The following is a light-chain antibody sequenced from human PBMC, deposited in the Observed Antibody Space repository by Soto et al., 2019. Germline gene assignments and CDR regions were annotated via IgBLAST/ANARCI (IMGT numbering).Light chain of an antibody. CDR2: EVS. Sequence: QSALSTPSSWSVSPGQSITISCTGTSSDVGNYKYVSWYQQHPGKAPKLMIYEVSNRPSGVSNRFSGSKSGNTASLTISGLQAEDETDYYCFSYTSSGTYVFGTGTKVNVL. J-gene: IGLJ1*01. CDR3: FSYTSSGTYV. V-gene: IGLV2-14*01. CDR1: SSDVGNYKY.